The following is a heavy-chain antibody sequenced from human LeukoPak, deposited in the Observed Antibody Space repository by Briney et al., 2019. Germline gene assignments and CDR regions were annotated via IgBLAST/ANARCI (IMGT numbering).Heavy chain of an antibody. J-gene: IGHJ4*02. D-gene: IGHD6-13*01. CDR1: GFTFSSYA. V-gene: IGHV3-23*01. CDR2: ISANGGST. CDR3: AKGPASTWYKSYFDC. Sequence: GGSLRLSCAASGFTFSSYAMSWVRQAPGMGLEWVSGISANGGSTYYADSVKGRFSISRDNSKKTLYLQMNSLRVDDTAIYYCAKGPASTWYKSYFDCWGQGTLVTVSS.